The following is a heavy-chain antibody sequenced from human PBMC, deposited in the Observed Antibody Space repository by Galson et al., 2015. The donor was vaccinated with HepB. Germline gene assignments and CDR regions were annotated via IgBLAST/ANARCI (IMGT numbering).Heavy chain of an antibody. CDR1: GYTFTSYD. CDR2: MNPNSGNT. J-gene: IGHJ5*02. Sequence: SVKVSCKASGYTFTSYDINWVRQATGKGLEWMGWMNPNSGNTGYAQKFQGRVTMTRNTSISTAYMELSSLRSEDTAVYYCARKRIAARFWFDPWGQGTLVTVSS. CDR3: ARKRIAARFWFDP. V-gene: IGHV1-8*01. D-gene: IGHD6-6*01.